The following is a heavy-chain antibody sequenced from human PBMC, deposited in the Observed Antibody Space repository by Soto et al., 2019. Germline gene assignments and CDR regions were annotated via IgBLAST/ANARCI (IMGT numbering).Heavy chain of an antibody. CDR1: GGSFSGYY. Sequence: TLSLTCAVYGGSFSGYYWSWIRQPPGKGLEWIGEINHSGSTNYNPSLKSRVTISVDTSKNQFSLKLSSVTAADTAVYYCARALGIAVARYYYYYYGMDVWGQGTTVTVSS. CDR2: INHSGST. J-gene: IGHJ6*02. V-gene: IGHV4-34*01. D-gene: IGHD6-19*01. CDR3: ARALGIAVARYYYYYYGMDV.